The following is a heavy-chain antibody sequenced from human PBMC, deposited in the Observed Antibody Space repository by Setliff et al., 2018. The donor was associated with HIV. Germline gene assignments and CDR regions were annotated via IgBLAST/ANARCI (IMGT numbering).Heavy chain of an antibody. CDR2: IYTGGTT. J-gene: IGHJ3*02. Sequence: SETLSLTCTVSGGSISSGSYYWTWIRQPAGKGLEWIGHIYTGGTTNYNPSLKSRVSISADMSKNHFSLNPSSVTAADTAVYYCCRSMTTVLEDAFDIWGQGAMVTVSS. V-gene: IGHV4-61*09. D-gene: IGHD4-17*01. CDR3: CRSMTTVLEDAFDI. CDR1: GGSISSGSYY.